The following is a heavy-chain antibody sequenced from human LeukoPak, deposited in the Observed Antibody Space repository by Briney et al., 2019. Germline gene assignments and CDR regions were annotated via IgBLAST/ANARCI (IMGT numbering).Heavy chain of an antibody. CDR3: ARVGGSSWYYLRECYFDY. Sequence: PGGSLRLSCAASGFTFSDYYMSWIRQAPGKGLEWVSYISSSGSTIYYADSVKGRFTISRDNAKNSLYLQMNSLRAEDTAVYYCARVGGSSWYYLRECYFDYWGQGTLVTVSS. D-gene: IGHD6-13*01. CDR2: ISSSGSTI. V-gene: IGHV3-11*01. CDR1: GFTFSDYY. J-gene: IGHJ4*02.